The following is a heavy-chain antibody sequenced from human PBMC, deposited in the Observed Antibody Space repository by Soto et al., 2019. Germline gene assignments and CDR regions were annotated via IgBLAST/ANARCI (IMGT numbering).Heavy chain of an antibody. J-gene: IGHJ3*02. D-gene: IGHD3-22*01. V-gene: IGHV3-30-3*01. CDR1: GFRFSGYA. CDR2: ITYDGSKK. CDR3: ARAVYYDSSGYYGSALDI. Sequence: LRLSCAASGFRFSGYAMHWVRQAPGKGLEWVALITYDGSKKYYADSVKGRLTISRDNSKNTLYLQMNSLRPDDTALYYCARAVYYDSSGYYGSALDIWGQGTMVTVS.